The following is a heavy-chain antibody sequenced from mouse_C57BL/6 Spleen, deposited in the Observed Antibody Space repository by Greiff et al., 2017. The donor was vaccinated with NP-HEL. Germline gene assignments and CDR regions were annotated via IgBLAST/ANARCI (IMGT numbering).Heavy chain of an antibody. J-gene: IGHJ2*01. CDR3: TLGDGYYGYFDY. D-gene: IGHD2-3*01. Sequence: VKLQQSGAELVRPGASVTLSCKASGYTFTDYEMHWVKQTPVHGLEWIGAIDPETGGTAYNQKFKGKAILTADKSSSTAYMELRSLTSEDSAVYYCTLGDGYYGYFDYWGQGTTLTVSS. V-gene: IGHV1-15*01. CDR1: GYTFTDYE. CDR2: IDPETGGT.